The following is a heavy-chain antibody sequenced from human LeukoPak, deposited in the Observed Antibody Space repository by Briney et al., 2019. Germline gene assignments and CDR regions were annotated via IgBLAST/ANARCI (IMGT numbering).Heavy chain of an antibody. J-gene: IGHJ4*02. D-gene: IGHD3-22*01. V-gene: IGHV1-2*02. CDR2: INPNSGGT. CDR3: ARAYIGDYYDSSGYTFNY. CDR1: GYTFTGYY. Sequence: ASVKVSCKASGYTFTGYYMHWVRQAPGQGLEWMGWINPNSGGTNYAQKFQGRVTMTRDTSISTAYMELSRLRSDDTAVYYCARAYIGDYYDSSGYTFNYWGQGTLVTVSS.